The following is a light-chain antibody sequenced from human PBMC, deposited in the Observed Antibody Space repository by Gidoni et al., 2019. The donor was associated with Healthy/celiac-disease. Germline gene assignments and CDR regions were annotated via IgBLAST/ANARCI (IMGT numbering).Light chain of an antibody. CDR1: QDIDSY. V-gene: IGKV1-9*01. CDR3: QQLDKNGLT. J-gene: IGKJ3*01. CDR2: DAS. Sequence: DIMLTQSPSFLSASVGDRVTITCRASQDIDSYLAWYQQKPGEAPKLLIYDASSLQSAVPSRFSGSGSGTDFTLTISSLQPEDSATYYCQQLDKNGLTFGPGTEVDIK.